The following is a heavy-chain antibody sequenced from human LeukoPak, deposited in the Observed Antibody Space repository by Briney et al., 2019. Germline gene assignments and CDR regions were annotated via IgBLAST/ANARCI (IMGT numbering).Heavy chain of an antibody. CDR2: LPPDELGI. Sequence: GRSLRLSCAASGFTFTNYWMHWVRQAPGMGLVWVSRLPPDELGIIYADSVKGRFTVSRDNAKNTVYLQMNNLRVDDTAMYYCVGTIASRGSEYWGQGALVTVSS. CDR1: GFTFTNYW. CDR3: VGTIASRGSEY. D-gene: IGHD6-6*01. J-gene: IGHJ4*02. V-gene: IGHV3-74*01.